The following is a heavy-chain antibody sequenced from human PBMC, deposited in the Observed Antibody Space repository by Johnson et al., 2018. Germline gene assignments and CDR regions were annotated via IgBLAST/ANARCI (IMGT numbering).Heavy chain of an antibody. J-gene: IGHJ6*03. CDR1: GFTFSRYG. V-gene: IGHV3-30*18. Sequence: VQSGRSLRLSCVASGFTFSRYGMHWVRQAPGKGLEWVAVISFDGSQRYYADSVKGRFTISTDNSKNTLFVRMNSLRTEDTALYHWAKADGSGNYIDFWGKGTTFTVSS. CDR2: ISFDGSQR. D-gene: IGHD3-10*01. CDR3: AKADGSGNYIDF.